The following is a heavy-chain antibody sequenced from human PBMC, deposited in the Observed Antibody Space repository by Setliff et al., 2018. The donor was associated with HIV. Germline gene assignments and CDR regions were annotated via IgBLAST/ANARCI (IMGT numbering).Heavy chain of an antibody. Sequence: SETLSLTCAVCGGSLTDYDWTWIRQTPAKGLEWIGEISHSGRTNYNPSLKTRLIISRDTSKNQFSLRLSSATVADTAIYYCARGFEGYCSGASCHWFDSWGQGTQVTVSS. CDR1: GGSLTDYD. CDR3: ARGFEGYCSGASCHWFDS. CDR2: ISHSGRT. J-gene: IGHJ5*01. V-gene: IGHV4-34*01. D-gene: IGHD2-15*01.